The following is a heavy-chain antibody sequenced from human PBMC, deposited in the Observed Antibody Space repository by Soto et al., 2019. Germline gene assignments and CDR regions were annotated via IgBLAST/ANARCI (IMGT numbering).Heavy chain of an antibody. CDR2: IYYSGST. D-gene: IGHD1-26*01. CDR3: ARAEELLWTFDY. Sequence: SETLSLTCTVSGGSVSSGSYYWSWIRQPPGKGLEWIGYIYYSGSTNYNPSLKSRVTISVDTSKNQFSLKLSSVTAADTAVYYCARAEELLWTFDYWGQGPLVTVSS. V-gene: IGHV4-61*01. J-gene: IGHJ4*02. CDR1: GGSVSSGSYY.